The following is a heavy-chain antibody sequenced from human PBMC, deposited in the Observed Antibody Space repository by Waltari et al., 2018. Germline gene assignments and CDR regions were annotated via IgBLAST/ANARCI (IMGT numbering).Heavy chain of an antibody. CDR3: ARQERGYDSSGYYVGY. V-gene: IGHV1-2*06. D-gene: IGHD3-22*01. J-gene: IGHJ4*02. CDR1: GYTFTGYY. CDR2: INPNSGGT. Sequence: QVQLVQSGAEVKTPGASVKVSCKASGYTFTGYYIHWVRQAPGQGLEWMGRINPNSGGTNYAQKFQGRVTMTRDTSISTAYMELSRLRSDNTAVYYCARQERGYDSSGYYVGYWGQGTLVTVSS.